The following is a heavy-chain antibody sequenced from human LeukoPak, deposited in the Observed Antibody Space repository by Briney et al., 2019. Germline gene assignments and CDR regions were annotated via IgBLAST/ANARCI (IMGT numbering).Heavy chain of an antibody. D-gene: IGHD1-26*01. CDR1: GFTFSSYG. CDR3: AKDHPVGAKGPHAFDI. J-gene: IGHJ3*02. Sequence: PGRSLRLSCAASGFTFSSYGMHWVRQAPGKGLEWVAFIRYDGSNKYYADSVKGRFTISRDNSKNTLYLQMNSLRAEDTAVYYCAKDHPVGAKGPHAFDIWGQGTMVTVSS. V-gene: IGHV3-30*02. CDR2: IRYDGSNK.